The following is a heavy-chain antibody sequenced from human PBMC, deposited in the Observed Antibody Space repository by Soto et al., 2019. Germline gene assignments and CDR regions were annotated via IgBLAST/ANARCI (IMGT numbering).Heavy chain of an antibody. CDR2: IIPIFGTA. CDR1: GYTFTGYY. CDR3: AANWDYYYYYGMDV. J-gene: IGHJ6*02. D-gene: IGHD1-1*01. Sequence: SVKVSCKASGYTFTGYYMHWVRPAPGQGLEWMGGIIPIFGTANYAQKFQGRVTITADESTSTAYMEMSSLRSEDTAVYYCAANWDYYYYYGMDVWGRGTTVSVSS. V-gene: IGHV1-69*13.